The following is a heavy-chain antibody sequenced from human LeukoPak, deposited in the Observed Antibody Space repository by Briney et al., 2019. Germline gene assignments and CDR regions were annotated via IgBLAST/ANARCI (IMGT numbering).Heavy chain of an antibody. J-gene: IGHJ3*02. D-gene: IGHD5-12*01. Sequence: GGSLRLSCAASGFTFSSYSMNWVRQAPGKGLEWVSPISSSSSYIYYADSVKGRFTISRDNAKNSLYLQMNSLRAEDTAVYYCASPNIVATIIGAFDIWGQGTMVTVSS. CDR3: ASPNIVATIIGAFDI. CDR2: ISSSSSYI. V-gene: IGHV3-21*01. CDR1: GFTFSSYS.